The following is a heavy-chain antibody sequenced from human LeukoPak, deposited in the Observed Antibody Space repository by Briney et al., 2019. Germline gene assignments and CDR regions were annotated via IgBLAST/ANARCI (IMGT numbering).Heavy chain of an antibody. V-gene: IGHV1-3*01. D-gene: IGHD6-6*01. CDR2: INAGNGNT. CDR1: GYTFTSYY. J-gene: IGHJ5*02. Sequence: SVKVSCKASGYTFTSYYMHWVRQAPGQRLEWMGWINAGNGNTKYSQKFQGRVTITRDTSASTAYMELSSLRSEDTAVYYCARDRSSRGWFDPWGQGTLVTVSS. CDR3: ARDRSSRGWFDP.